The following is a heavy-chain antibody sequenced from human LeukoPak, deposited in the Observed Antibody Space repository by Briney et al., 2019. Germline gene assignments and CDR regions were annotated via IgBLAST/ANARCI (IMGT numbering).Heavy chain of an antibody. CDR2: IYYSGTT. CDR1: GGSITSGGYY. CDR3: ARGRPDYYDSSGYYYLDY. D-gene: IGHD3-22*01. J-gene: IGHJ4*02. Sequence: PSETLSLTCTVSGGSITSGGYYWSWIRQLPGKGLEWIGYIYYSGTTSYNPSLKSRLTISLDTSENQFSLKLSSVTAADTAVYYCARGRPDYYDSSGYYYLDYWGQGTLVTVSS. V-gene: IGHV4-31*03.